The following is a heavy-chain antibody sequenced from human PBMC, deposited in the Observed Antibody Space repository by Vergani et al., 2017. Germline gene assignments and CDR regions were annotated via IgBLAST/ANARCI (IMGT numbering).Heavy chain of an antibody. Sequence: QVQLVESGGGLVKPGGSLRLSSAASGFTFSDYYMSWIRQAPGKGLEWVSYISSSGSTIYYADSVKGRFTISRDNAKNSLYRQMNSLRAEDTAVYYCARDHDYDSSGYYYDLYYYGMDVWGQGTTVTVSS. CDR2: ISSSGSTI. J-gene: IGHJ6*02. CDR3: ARDHDYDSSGYYYDLYYYGMDV. CDR1: GFTFSDYY. V-gene: IGHV3-11*01. D-gene: IGHD3-22*01.